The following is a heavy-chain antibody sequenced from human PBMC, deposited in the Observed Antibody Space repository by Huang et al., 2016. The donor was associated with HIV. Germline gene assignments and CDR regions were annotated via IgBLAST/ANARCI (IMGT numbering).Heavy chain of an antibody. CDR2: INPGNGNT. Sequence: QVQLVQSGAEVKKPGASVKVSCKASGYSFTTYALHWVRQAPGHRLGWMGWINPGNGNTNYAQKFQGRVTITRDTSASTVYMEVSSLTFEDTAVYYCAREFVIFGAPLWPAYWGQGTLISVSS. J-gene: IGHJ4*02. CDR1: GYSFTTYA. D-gene: IGHD2-21*01. CDR3: AREFVIFGAPLWPAY. V-gene: IGHV1-3*01.